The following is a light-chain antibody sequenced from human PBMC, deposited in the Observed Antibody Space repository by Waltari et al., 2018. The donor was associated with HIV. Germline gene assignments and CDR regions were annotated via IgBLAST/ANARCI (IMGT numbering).Light chain of an antibody. CDR2: KDS. J-gene: IGLJ2*01. V-gene: IGLV3-25*03. Sequence: SSELTQPPSVSVSPGQTAGITCSGAALSKQYVYLYQQKPGQAPVLVISKDSERPSGIPERFSGSTSGKTVTLTISGVQAEDEADYYCQSADTSGSYWVFGGGTKLTVL. CDR1: ALSKQY. CDR3: QSADTSGSYWV.